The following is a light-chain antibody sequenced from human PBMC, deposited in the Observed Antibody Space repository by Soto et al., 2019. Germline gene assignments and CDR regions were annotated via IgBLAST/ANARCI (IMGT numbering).Light chain of an antibody. Sequence: QSALTQPPSASGTPGQRVTISCSGSSSNIGTNTVIWYQQLPGAAPKLLIYSDNQRPSGVPDRFSGSKSGTSASLVISGRQSEDEADYYCAAWDVSLVVFGGGTKLTVL. CDR3: AAWDVSLVV. CDR1: SSNIGTNT. J-gene: IGLJ2*01. CDR2: SDN. V-gene: IGLV1-44*01.